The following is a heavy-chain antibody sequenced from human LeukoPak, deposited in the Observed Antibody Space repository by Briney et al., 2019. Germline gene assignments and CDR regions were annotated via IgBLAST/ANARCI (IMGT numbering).Heavy chain of an antibody. Sequence: SETLSLTCTVSGGSISSGGYYWSWIRQHPGKGLEWIGYIYDSGSTYYNPSLKGRVTTSVDTSKNQFSLKLSSVTAADTAVYYCASSPRGYSYGYKWFDPWGQGTLVTVSS. J-gene: IGHJ5*02. CDR2: IYDSGST. CDR1: GGSISSGGYY. CDR3: ASSPRGYSYGYKWFDP. V-gene: IGHV4-31*03. D-gene: IGHD5-18*01.